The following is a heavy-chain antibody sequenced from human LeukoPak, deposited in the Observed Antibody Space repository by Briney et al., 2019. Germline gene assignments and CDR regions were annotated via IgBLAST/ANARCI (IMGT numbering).Heavy chain of an antibody. D-gene: IGHD2-21*02. V-gene: IGHV3-23*01. J-gene: IGHJ5*02. CDR2: ISGSGAST. Sequence: GGSLRLSCAASGFTFSSYAMSWVRQAPGKGLEWVSTISGSGASTYYADSVKGRFTISRHNSKNTMYLQMNSLRAEDTAVYYCANTNWVLLVYCRCDCYSPHFDHWGQGTLVTVSS. CDR1: GFTFSSYA. CDR3: ANTNWVLLVYCRCDCYSPHFDH.